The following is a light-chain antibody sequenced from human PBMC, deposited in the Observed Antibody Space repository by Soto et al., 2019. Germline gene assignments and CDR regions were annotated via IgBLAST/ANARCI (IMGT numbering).Light chain of an antibody. V-gene: IGKV1-33*01. Sequence: DIQMTQSPSSLSASVGDRVTITCQARQDISNYLNWDQQKPGKAPKLLIYDASNLETGVPSRFSGSGSGTDFTFTISSLQPEDIATYYCQQYDNLPRPFGQGTKVDIK. CDR1: QDISNY. J-gene: IGKJ1*01. CDR2: DAS. CDR3: QQYDNLPRP.